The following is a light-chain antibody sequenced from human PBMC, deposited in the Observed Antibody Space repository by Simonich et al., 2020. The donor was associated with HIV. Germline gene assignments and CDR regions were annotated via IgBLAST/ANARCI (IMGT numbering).Light chain of an antibody. CDR3: QQYGSSPLT. J-gene: IGKJ1*01. CDR1: QGISSA. Sequence: AIQLTQSPSSLSASVGDRVTITCRASQGISSALAWYQQKPGKAPKLLIYDASGLQSGVPSRFSGSGSGTDFTLTISRLEPEDFAVYYCQQYGSSPLTFGQGTKVEI. V-gene: IGKV1-13*02. CDR2: DAS.